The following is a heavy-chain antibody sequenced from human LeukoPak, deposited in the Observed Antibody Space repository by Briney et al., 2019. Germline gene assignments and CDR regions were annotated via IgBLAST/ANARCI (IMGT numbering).Heavy chain of an antibody. CDR2: VYWNDDH. V-gene: IGHV2-5*01. CDR3: AHNGLHH. J-gene: IGHJ5*02. Sequence: SGPTLVKPTQTLTLTCTFSGFSLSTSGVGVAWVRQFPGQALEWLAAVYWNDDHRYNPSLKGRLTITKDTSKTQVVFTMTNMDPADTATYHCAHNGLHHWSQGAQVTVSS. D-gene: IGHD2-21*01. CDR1: GFSLSTSGVG.